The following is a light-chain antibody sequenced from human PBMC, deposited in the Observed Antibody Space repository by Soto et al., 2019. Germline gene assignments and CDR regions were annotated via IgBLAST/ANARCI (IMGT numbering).Light chain of an antibody. J-gene: IGKJ5*01. V-gene: IGKV3-11*01. Sequence: EIVLTQSPGTLSLSPGERATLSCRASQSVSSNLAWYQQKPGQAPRLLIYDASNRATGIPARFSGSGSGTDFNLTISSLETEDSAVYDCQQRHMWPITFGQGTRLEIK. CDR3: QQRHMWPIT. CDR1: QSVSSN. CDR2: DAS.